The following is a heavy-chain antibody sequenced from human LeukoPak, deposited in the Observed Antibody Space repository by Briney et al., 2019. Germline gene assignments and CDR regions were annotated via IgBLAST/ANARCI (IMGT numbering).Heavy chain of an antibody. CDR1: GFTFSTYG. J-gene: IGHJ4*02. Sequence: PGGSLRFSCAASGFTFSTYGMHWVRQAPGKGLEWVAVIWYDGSNKYYADSVKGRFTIARDNSKNTLYLQMNSLRAEDTAVYYYARDQDHYFDYWGQGTLVTVSS. CDR3: ARDQDHYFDY. CDR2: IWYDGSNK. V-gene: IGHV3-33*01.